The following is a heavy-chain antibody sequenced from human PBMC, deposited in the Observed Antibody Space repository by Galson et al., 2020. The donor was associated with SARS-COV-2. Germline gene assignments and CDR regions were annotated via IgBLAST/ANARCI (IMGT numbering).Heavy chain of an antibody. V-gene: IGHV4-39*06. Sequence: SETLSLTCSVSGGSISNSDYYWAWIRQPPGKGLEWIASVYYSGTTYYNLSLKSRVTISVDTSNNHFALTLSTVTAADTAVYYCARVGVIVGGVSHAVFDIWGQGTMVTVSS. J-gene: IGHJ3*02. CDR3: ARVGVIVGGVSHAVFDI. CDR2: VYYSGTT. CDR1: GGSISNSDYY. D-gene: IGHD3-16*01.